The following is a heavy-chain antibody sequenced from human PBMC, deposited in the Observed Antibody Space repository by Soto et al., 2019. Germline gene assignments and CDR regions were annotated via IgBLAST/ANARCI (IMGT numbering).Heavy chain of an antibody. Sequence: QVQLQESGPGLVKPSGTLSLTCAVSGGSISSSNWWSWVRQPPGKGLEWIGDIYHSGTTNYNPALKSRVTMAVDKSRNQFSLKLSSVPAADTAVYYCARRWGEGRVDYWGQGTLVTVSS. D-gene: IGHD3-10*01. CDR2: IYHSGTT. V-gene: IGHV4-4*02. CDR3: ARRWGEGRVDY. J-gene: IGHJ4*02. CDR1: GGSISSSNW.